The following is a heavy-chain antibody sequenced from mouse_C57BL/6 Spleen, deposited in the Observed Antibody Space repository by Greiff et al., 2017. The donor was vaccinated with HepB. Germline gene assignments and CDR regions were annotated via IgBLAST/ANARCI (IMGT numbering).Heavy chain of an antibody. CDR1: GYTFTGYW. Sequence: QVQLQQSGAELMKPGASVKLSCKATGYTFTGYWIEWVKQRPGHGLEWIGEILPGSGSTNYNVKFKGKATFTADTSSNTAYMQLSSLTTEDSAIYYCASIYYYGSSYGLFAYWGQGTLVTVSA. CDR2: ILPGSGST. V-gene: IGHV1-9*01. CDR3: ASIYYYGSSYGLFAY. D-gene: IGHD1-1*01. J-gene: IGHJ3*01.